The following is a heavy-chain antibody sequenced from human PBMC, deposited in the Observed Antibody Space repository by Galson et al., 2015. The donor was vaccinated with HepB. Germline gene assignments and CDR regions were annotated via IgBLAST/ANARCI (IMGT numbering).Heavy chain of an antibody. CDR1: GYTFTGYY. CDR3: ARDGTTIFGVVITMGY. D-gene: IGHD3-3*01. Sequence: SCKASGYTFTGYYMHWVRQAPGQGLEWMGWINPNSGGTNYAQKFQGRVTMTRDTSISTAYMELSRLRSDDTAVYYCARDGTTIFGVVITMGYWGQGTLVTVSS. J-gene: IGHJ4*02. CDR2: INPNSGGT. V-gene: IGHV1-2*02.